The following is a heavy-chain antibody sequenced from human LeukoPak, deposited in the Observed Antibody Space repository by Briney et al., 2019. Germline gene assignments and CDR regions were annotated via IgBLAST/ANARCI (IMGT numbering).Heavy chain of an antibody. CDR3: ARGGYGDYADY. D-gene: IGHD4-17*01. V-gene: IGHV4-59*01. J-gene: IGHJ4*02. CDR2: IYHGGNT. CDR1: GGSISSYY. Sequence: SETLSLTCTVSGGSISSYYWSWNRQPPGKGLEWIGYIYHGGNTNYNPSLKSRVTISVDTSKNQFSLRLSSVTAADTAVYYCARGGYGDYADYWGQGTLVTVSS.